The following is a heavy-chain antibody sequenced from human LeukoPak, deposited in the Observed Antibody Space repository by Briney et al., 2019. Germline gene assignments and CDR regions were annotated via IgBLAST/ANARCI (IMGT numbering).Heavy chain of an antibody. Sequence: KSGGSLRLSCAASGFTFSSYSMNWARQAPGKGLEWVSSISSSSSYIYYADSVKGRFTISRDNAKNSLYLQMNSLRAEDTAVYYCARDRHLPGIAAALDYWGQGTLVTVSS. CDR2: ISSSSSYI. D-gene: IGHD6-13*01. J-gene: IGHJ4*02. CDR1: GFTFSSYS. CDR3: ARDRHLPGIAAALDY. V-gene: IGHV3-21*01.